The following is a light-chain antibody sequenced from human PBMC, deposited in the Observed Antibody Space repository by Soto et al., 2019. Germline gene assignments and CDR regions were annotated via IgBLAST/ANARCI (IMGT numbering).Light chain of an antibody. Sequence: DIQMTQSPSSLSASVGDRVTITCRASQGISNYLAWYQQKPGKVPKLLIYAASTLQSGVPSRFSCNGSGTAFTFTISSLQTEAVATYYWPKYNSDPQTFGQGTKVEIK. J-gene: IGKJ1*01. CDR1: QGISNY. V-gene: IGKV1-27*01. CDR2: AAS. CDR3: PKYNSDPQT.